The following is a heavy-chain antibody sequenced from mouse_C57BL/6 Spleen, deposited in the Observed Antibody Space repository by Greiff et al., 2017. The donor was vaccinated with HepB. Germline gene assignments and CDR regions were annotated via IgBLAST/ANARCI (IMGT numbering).Heavy chain of an antibody. Sequence: QVQLQQSGAELVRPGASVTLSCKASGYTFTDYEMHWVKQTPVHGLEWIGAIDPETGGTAYNQKFKGKAILTADKSSSTAYMELRSLTSEDSAVYYCTRRVYYGVYWYFDVWGTGTTVTVSS. CDR1: GYTFTDYE. D-gene: IGHD2-13*01. CDR3: TRRVYYGVYWYFDV. V-gene: IGHV1-15*01. J-gene: IGHJ1*03. CDR2: IDPETGGT.